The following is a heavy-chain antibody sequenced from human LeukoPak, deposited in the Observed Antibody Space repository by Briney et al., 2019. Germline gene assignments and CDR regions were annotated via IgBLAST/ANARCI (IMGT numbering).Heavy chain of an antibody. CDR1: GFTVSSNY. D-gene: IGHD5-18*01. CDR3: ARGSFGGYSYGYFDY. CDR2: IYSGGST. J-gene: IGHJ4*02. Sequence: PGGSLRLSCAASGFTVSSNYMSWVRQAPGKGLEWVSVIYSGGSTYYADSVKGRFTISRDNSKNTLYLQMNSLRAEDTAVYYCARGSFGGYSYGYFDYWGQGTLVTVSS. V-gene: IGHV3-53*01.